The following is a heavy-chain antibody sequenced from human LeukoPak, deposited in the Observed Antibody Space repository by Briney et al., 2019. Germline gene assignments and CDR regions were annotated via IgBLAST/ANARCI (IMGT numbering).Heavy chain of an antibody. V-gene: IGHV3-7*01. J-gene: IGHJ4*02. CDR3: ARDPDRDGVDY. CDR2: IKQDGSEK. CDR1: GFTFTSYW. Sequence: PGGSPRLSCAASGFTFTSYWMNWVRQAPGMGLEWVANIKQDGSEKYYVDSVKGRFTISRGNAKNSLYLQMNSLRAEDTAVYYCARDPDRDGVDYWGQGTLVTVSS. D-gene: IGHD1-14*01.